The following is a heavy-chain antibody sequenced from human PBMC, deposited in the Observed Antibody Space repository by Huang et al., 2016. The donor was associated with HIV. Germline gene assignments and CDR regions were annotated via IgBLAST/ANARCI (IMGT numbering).Heavy chain of an antibody. CDR3: ARSAYGDLDY. CDR2: MNPNTGNT. D-gene: IGHD4-17*01. V-gene: IGHV1-8*02. Sequence: QVHLVQFGAEVKKPGASVKVFCKASGYTFTNYDINWVRQAPGRGLEWMGWMNPNTGNTGFAQSFQGRDTMTRKTSITTAYMELTSLTSEDTAVYYCARSAYGDLDYWGLGTLVIVSS. CDR1: GYTFTNYD. J-gene: IGHJ4*02.